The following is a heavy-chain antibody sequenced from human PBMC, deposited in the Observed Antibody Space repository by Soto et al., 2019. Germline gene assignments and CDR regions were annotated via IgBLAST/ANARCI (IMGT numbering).Heavy chain of an antibody. Sequence: GVSLRLSCATSGFDFSGSAIHWVRQASGKGLEWVGRIRSKANSYATAYAASVKGRFTISRDDSKNTTYLQMNSLKFEDTAVYYCSRFPRGTPLTKLDYPGQGALGTVSS. J-gene: IGHJ4*02. CDR1: GFDFSGSA. V-gene: IGHV3-73*01. CDR3: SRFPRGTPLTKLDY. CDR2: IRSKANSYAT. D-gene: IGHD4-17*01.